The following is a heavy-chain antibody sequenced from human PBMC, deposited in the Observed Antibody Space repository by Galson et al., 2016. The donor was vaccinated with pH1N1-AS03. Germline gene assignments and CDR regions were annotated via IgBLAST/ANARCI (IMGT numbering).Heavy chain of an antibody. Sequence: PALVKPTQTLTLTCTFSGFSLPTDKMCVTWIRQPPGKALEWLARIDWDDDEYYSRSLRTRLTISKDTSKNQVVLTMTNMDPADTGTYFCAGSPGDYFDSLGMAVWGQGTTVTVS. CDR3: AGSPGDYFDSLGMAV. CDR2: IDWDDDE. J-gene: IGHJ6*02. D-gene: IGHD5-12*01. CDR1: GFSLPTDKMC. V-gene: IGHV2-70*11.